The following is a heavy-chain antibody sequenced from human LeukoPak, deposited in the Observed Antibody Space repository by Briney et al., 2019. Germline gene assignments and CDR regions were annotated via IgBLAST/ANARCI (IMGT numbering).Heavy chain of an antibody. V-gene: IGHV3-7*01. Sequence: GGSLRLSCAASAFSFRSYWMSWVRQAPGKGLEWVASIKQDGSEKYYVDSVKGRFTTSRDNTKNSLYLQMNSLRAEDTAVYYCARDALISAKTHDAFDIWGQGTMVTVPS. CDR1: AFSFRSYW. D-gene: IGHD6-25*01. CDR2: IKQDGSEK. CDR3: ARDALISAKTHDAFDI. J-gene: IGHJ3*02.